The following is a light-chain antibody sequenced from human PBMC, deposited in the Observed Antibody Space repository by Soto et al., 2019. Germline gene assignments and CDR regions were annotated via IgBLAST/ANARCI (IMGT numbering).Light chain of an antibody. J-gene: IGKJ3*01. Sequence: EIVMTQSPATLSVSPGERATLSCRASQNVYSDLAWYQQKPGQAPRFLIYSSSTRIPGTPARFTGSGSGTEFTLTISSLQSEDFAVYYCQPHYNWPLVFTFGPGTRVNIK. CDR1: QNVYSD. CDR2: SSS. V-gene: IGKV3-15*01. CDR3: QPHYNWPLVFT.